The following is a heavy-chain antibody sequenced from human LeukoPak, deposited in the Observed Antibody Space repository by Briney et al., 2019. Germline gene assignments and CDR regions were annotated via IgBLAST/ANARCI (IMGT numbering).Heavy chain of an antibody. V-gene: IGHV1-18*01. J-gene: IGHJ5*02. CDR3: ARERITMVRGVIRNSFDP. Sequence: ASVKVSCKASGYTFTSYGISWVRQAPGQGLEWMGWISAYNGNTNYAQKFQGRVTMTRDTSISTAYMELSRLRSDDTAVYYCARERITMVRGVIRNSFDPWGQGTLVTVSS. CDR1: GYTFTSYG. D-gene: IGHD3-10*01. CDR2: ISAYNGNT.